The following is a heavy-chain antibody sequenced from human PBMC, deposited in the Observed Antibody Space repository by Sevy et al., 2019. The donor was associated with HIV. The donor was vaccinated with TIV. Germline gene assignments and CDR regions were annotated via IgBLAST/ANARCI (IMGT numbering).Heavy chain of an antibody. CDR1: GFTFGSYW. J-gene: IGHJ4*02. D-gene: IGHD6-6*01. CDR3: ARLYSSSSGRGLDN. V-gene: IGHV3-7*01. CDR2: IKEDGSGR. Sequence: GGSLRLSCAASGFTFGSYWMTWVWQAPGKGLEWVANIKEDGSGRFYVDSVRGRFTVSRDNAKKTLYLQMNNLRGEATALYYCARLYSSSSGRGLDNWGQGALVTVSS.